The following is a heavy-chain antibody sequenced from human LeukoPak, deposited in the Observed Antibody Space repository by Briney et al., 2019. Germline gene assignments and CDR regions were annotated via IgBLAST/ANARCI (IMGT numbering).Heavy chain of an antibody. CDR2: IYYSGST. V-gene: IGHV4-39*01. CDR3: ARLRIPSPAYYFDY. Sequence: SETLSLTCTVSGGSISSSSYYWGWIRQPPGKGLEWIGSIYYSGSTYYNPSLKSRATISVDTSKNQFSLKLSSVTAADTAVYYCARLRIPSPAYYFDYWGQGTLVTVSS. CDR1: GGSISSSSYY. D-gene: IGHD2-2*01. J-gene: IGHJ4*02.